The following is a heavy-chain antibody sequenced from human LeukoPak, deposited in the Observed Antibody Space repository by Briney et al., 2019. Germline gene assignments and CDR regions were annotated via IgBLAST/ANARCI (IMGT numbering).Heavy chain of an antibody. D-gene: IGHD4-23*01. CDR2: TYFMSEWSN. V-gene: IGHV6-1*01. Sequence: SPTLSLTFAISGDSVSNNSAAWTWIRQSPSRGLEWLGRTYFMSEWSNTYAASMTSRITIKADTSKNQFSLQLNSVTPEDTAVYFCARAVAGGRYFDLWGRGTLVTVSS. CDR3: ARAVAGGRYFDL. CDR1: GDSVSNNSAA. J-gene: IGHJ2*01.